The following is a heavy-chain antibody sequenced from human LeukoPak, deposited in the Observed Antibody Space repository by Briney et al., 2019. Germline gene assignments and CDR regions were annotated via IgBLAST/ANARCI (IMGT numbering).Heavy chain of an antibody. V-gene: IGHV1-2*02. CDR3: ARGVGDYYVSGIDY. CDR2: INPDSGVT. CDR1: GYTFTGYY. J-gene: IGHJ4*02. Sequence: GASVKVSCKATGYTFTGYYMHWVRQAPGQGLEWVAWINPDSGVTNYAQNFQGRVTVTRDTSISTAYMELTRLRSDDTAVYYCARGVGDYYVSGIDYWGQGTLVTVSS. D-gene: IGHD3-10*01.